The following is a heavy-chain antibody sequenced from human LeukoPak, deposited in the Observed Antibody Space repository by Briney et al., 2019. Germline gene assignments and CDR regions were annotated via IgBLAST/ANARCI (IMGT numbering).Heavy chain of an antibody. CDR3: IRSNYYDSSGYWQNDY. CDR1: GFTFSSYG. D-gene: IGHD3-22*01. CDR2: ISYDGSNK. Sequence: GGSLRLSCAASGFTFSSYGMHWVRQAPGKGLEWVAVISYDGSNKYCADSVKGRFTISRDNSKNTLYLQMNSLRAEDTAVYYCIRSNYYDSSGYWQNDYWGQGTLVTVSS. J-gene: IGHJ4*02. V-gene: IGHV3-30*03.